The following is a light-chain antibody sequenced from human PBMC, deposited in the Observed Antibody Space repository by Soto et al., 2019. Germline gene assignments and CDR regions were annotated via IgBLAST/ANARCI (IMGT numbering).Light chain of an antibody. Sequence: EIVLTQSPATLSLSPGERVTLSCRASQSVSNSLAWYQQKPGQPPRLLIYDVSNRATGIPARFSGSGSGTDFTLTISRLEPEDFAVYYCQQYDNSPITFGQGTRLEIK. CDR3: QQYDNSPIT. CDR2: DVS. CDR1: QSVSNS. V-gene: IGKV3-11*01. J-gene: IGKJ5*01.